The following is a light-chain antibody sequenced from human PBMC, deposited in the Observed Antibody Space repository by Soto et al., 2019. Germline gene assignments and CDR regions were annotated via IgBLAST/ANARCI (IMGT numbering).Light chain of an antibody. J-gene: IGKJ4*01. CDR3: QHRSNWPLT. CDR1: QSVSSY. CDR2: DAS. V-gene: IGKV3-11*01. Sequence: EIVLTQSPGTLYLSPAERSTLACRASQSVSSYLGWYQQKPGQAPRLLIYDASNRATGIPARFSGSGSGTDFTLTISSLEPEDFAVYYCQHRSNWPLTFGGGTKVDIK.